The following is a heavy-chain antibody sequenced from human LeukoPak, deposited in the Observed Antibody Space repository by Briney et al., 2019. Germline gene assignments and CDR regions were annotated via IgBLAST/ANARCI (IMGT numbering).Heavy chain of an antibody. J-gene: IGHJ6*03. D-gene: IGHD1-1*01. CDR2: NNPNSGGT. Sequence: ASVKVSCKVSGNTFTGYFIHWVRQAPGQGFEWMGWNNPNSGGTNYAQKFQGRVTMTRDTSISTAYMELSRLRSDDTAVYYCARGDGYINYYYYMDVWGKGTTVTVSS. V-gene: IGHV1-2*02. CDR1: GNTFTGYF. CDR3: ARGDGYINYYYYMDV.